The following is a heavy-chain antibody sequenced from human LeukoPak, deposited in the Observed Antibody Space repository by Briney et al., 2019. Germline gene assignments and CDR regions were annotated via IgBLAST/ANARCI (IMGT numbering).Heavy chain of an antibody. CDR1: GGSISSGGYY. CDR2: IYHSGST. J-gene: IGHJ3*02. D-gene: IGHD3-16*02. V-gene: IGHV4-31*03. CDR3: ARVPVTRPGAFDI. Sequence: SQTLSLTCTVSGGSISSGGYYWSWIRQHPGKGLEWIGYIYHSGSTYYNPSLKSRVTISVDTSKNQFSLKLSSVTAADTAVYYCARVPVTRPGAFDIWGQGTMVTVSS.